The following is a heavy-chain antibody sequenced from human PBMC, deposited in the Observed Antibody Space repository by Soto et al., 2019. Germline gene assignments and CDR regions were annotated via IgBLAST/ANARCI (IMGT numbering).Heavy chain of an antibody. J-gene: IGHJ6*02. CDR1: GGTFSSYA. CDR3: ARDRVWWEVLGDYYYYGMDV. D-gene: IGHD1-26*01. CDR2: ITPIFGTA. V-gene: IGHV1-69*13. Sequence: SVKVSCKASGGTFSSYAISWVRRAPGQGLEWMGGITPIFGTANYAQKFQGRVTITADESTSTAYMELSSLRSEDTAVYYCARDRVWWEVLGDYYYYGMDVWGQGTTVTVSS.